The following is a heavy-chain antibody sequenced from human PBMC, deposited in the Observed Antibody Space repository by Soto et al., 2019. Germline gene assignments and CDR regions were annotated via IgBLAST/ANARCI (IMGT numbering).Heavy chain of an antibody. D-gene: IGHD3-10*01. J-gene: IGHJ4*02. V-gene: IGHV4-31*03. CDR3: ARFYYASGSLIVRGPDY. CDR1: GGYISNGGYY. CDR2: IYYSGSA. Sequence: SETQSVPCTVSGGYISNGGYYCSRIRQHPGKGLEWIGYIYYSGSAYYNPSLQSRLTMSVDTSKNQFSLKLNSVTAADTAVYYCARFYYASGSLIVRGPDYWGQGTLVTVSS.